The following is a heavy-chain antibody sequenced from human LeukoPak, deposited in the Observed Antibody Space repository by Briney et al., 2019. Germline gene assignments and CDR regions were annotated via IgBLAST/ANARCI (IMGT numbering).Heavy chain of an antibody. CDR2: ISYDGSNK. CDR1: GFTFSSYG. Sequence: GGSLRLSCAASGFTFSSYGMHWVRQAPGKGLEWVAVISYDGSNKYYVDSVKGRFTISRDNSKNTLYLQMNSLRAEDTAVYYCAKDGDSGSYFAEYFQHWGQGTLVTVSS. D-gene: IGHD1-26*01. V-gene: IGHV3-30*18. J-gene: IGHJ1*01. CDR3: AKDGDSGSYFAEYFQH.